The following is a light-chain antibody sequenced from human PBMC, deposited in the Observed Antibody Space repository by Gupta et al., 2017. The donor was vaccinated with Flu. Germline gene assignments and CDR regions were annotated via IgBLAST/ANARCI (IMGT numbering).Light chain of an antibody. CDR3: QVWDSSSDHGV. V-gene: IGLV3-21*02. J-gene: IGLJ3*02. CDR2: DDS. CDR1: NIGSKS. Sequence: SFVLTQSPSVSVAPGQTARITCGGNNIGSKSVHWYQQKPGQAPALVVYDDSDRPSGIPERFSGSNSGNTATLTISRVEAGDEADDYCQVWDSSSDHGVFGGGTKLTVL.